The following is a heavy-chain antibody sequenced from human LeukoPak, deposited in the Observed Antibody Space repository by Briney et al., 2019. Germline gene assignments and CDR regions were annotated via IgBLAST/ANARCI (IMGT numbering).Heavy chain of an antibody. Sequence: GGSLRLSCAASGFTFSSYSMNWVRQAPGKGLEWVSSISSSSSYIYYADSVKGRFTISRDNAKNSLYLQMNSLRAEGTAVYYCARSGVVPAAIAPGGMDVWGQGTTVTVSS. J-gene: IGHJ6*02. V-gene: IGHV3-21*01. CDR1: GFTFSSYS. CDR2: ISSSSSYI. CDR3: ARSGVVPAAIAPGGMDV. D-gene: IGHD2-2*01.